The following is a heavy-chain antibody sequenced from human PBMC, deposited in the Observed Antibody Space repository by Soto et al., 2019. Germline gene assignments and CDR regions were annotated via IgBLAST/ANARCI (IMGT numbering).Heavy chain of an antibody. CDR3: ARVRFGVVYYFDY. J-gene: IGHJ4*02. CDR1: GGSFSGYY. V-gene: IGHV4-34*01. CDR2: INHSGST. D-gene: IGHD3-3*01. Sequence: QVQLQQWGAGLLKPSETLSLTCAVYGGSFSGYYWSWIRQPPGKGLEWIGEINHSGSTNYNPSLKSRVTISVDTSKNQFSLKLSSVTAADTAVYYCARVRFGVVYYFDYWGPGTLVTVSS.